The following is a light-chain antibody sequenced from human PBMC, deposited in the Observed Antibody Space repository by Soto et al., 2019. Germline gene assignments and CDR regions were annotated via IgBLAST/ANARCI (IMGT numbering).Light chain of an antibody. CDR2: DAS. CDR3: QQYNSYSGT. V-gene: IGKV1-5*01. Sequence: DIXMTQSPSTLSASVGDRVTITCRASQSISSWLAWYQQKPGKAPKLLIYDASSLESGVPSRFSGSGSGTEFTLTISSLQPDDFATYYCQQYNSYSGTFGQGTKLEIK. CDR1: QSISSW. J-gene: IGKJ2*01.